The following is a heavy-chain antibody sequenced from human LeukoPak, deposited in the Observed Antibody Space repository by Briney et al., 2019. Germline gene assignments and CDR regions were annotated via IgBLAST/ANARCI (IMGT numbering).Heavy chain of an antibody. D-gene: IGHD2-15*01. CDR3: AKTQGYYDA. CDR1: GFTFSRSW. CDR2: IYGDDDKT. Sequence: QPGGSLRLSCAASGFTFSRSWMTWVRQAPGKGLEMVSGIYGDDDKTVYGDAVKGRFTISRDNSKNTLFLQMNSLRADDTAVYYCAKTQGYYDAWGQGALVTVSS. V-gene: IGHV3-23*01. J-gene: IGHJ5*02.